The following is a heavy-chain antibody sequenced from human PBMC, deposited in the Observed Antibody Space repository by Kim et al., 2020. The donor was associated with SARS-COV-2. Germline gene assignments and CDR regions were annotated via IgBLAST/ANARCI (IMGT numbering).Heavy chain of an antibody. CDR2: ISAYNGNT. V-gene: IGHV1-18*01. D-gene: IGHD2-2*01. Sequence: ASVKVSCKASGYTFTSYGISWVRQAPGQGLEWMGWISAYNGNTNYAQKLQGRVTMTTDTSTSTAYMELRSLRSDDTAVYYCARDWADIVVVPLNYYYYYGMDVWGQGTTVTVSS. J-gene: IGHJ6*02. CDR3: ARDWADIVVVPLNYYYYYGMDV. CDR1: GYTFTSYG.